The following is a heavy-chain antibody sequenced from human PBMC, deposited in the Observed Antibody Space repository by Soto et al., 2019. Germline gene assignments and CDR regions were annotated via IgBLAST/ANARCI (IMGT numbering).Heavy chain of an antibody. J-gene: IGHJ6*02. D-gene: IGHD6-25*01. CDR2: IYTSGTT. CDR3: ARDRVAATRTSYYGLDA. V-gene: IGHV4-4*07. CDR1: GGSITVYY. Sequence: SETLSLTCTVSGGSITVYYLNWIRQPAGKGLEWIGHIYTSGTTNYNPSFKSRVTMSLDTSQNQFSLRLTSVTAADTAVYYCARDRVAATRTSYYGLDAWGQGTTVTVSS.